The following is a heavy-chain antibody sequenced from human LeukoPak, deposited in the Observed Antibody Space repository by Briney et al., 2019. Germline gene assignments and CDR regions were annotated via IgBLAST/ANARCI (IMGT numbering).Heavy chain of an antibody. CDR1: GGSFSGYY. V-gene: IGHV4-34*01. Sequence: SETLSLTCAVYGGSFSGYYWSWIRQPPGKGLEWIGGINHSGSTNYNPSLKSRVTISVDTSKNQFSLKLSSVTAADTAVYYCARVLRNYYYYMDVWGKGTTVTVSS. J-gene: IGHJ6*03. CDR3: ARVLRNYYYYMDV. D-gene: IGHD5/OR15-5a*01. CDR2: INHSGST.